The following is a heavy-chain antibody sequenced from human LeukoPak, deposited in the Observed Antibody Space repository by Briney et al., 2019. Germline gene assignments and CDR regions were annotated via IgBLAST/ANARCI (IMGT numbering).Heavy chain of an antibody. V-gene: IGHV4-59*01. Sequence: LETLSLTCTVSNVSCNNSYWTWIRQPPGKGLDYIGYIYHSGSTNYNPCLNSRVAISVDMSKNQFSLKLTSVTAADTAVYYCAKGRYIKYGMDVWGQGTTVTVFS. CDR1: NVSCNNSY. D-gene: IGHD3-9*01. J-gene: IGHJ6*02. CDR2: IYHSGST. CDR3: AKGRYIKYGMDV.